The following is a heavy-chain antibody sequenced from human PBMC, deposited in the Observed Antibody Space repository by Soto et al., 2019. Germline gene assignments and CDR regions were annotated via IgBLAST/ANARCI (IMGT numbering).Heavy chain of an antibody. CDR1: GFSFSTSGVG. CDR3: VSGSFPNWFDP. V-gene: IGHV2-5*02. J-gene: IGHJ5*02. D-gene: IGHD3-10*01. Sequence: QITLKESGPTLVKPTQTLTLTCTFSGFSFSTSGVGVGWIRHPPGKALEWLALIYWDEDKRYRPSLRSRLTITKDTSKNQVVLTMTNMDPVDTATYYCVSGSFPNWFDPWGKGTLVTVSS. CDR2: IYWDEDK.